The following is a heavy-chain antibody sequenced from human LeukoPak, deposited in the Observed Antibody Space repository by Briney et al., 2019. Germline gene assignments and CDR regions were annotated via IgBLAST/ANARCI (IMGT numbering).Heavy chain of an antibody. J-gene: IGHJ3*02. CDR2: INSAVST. D-gene: IGHD6-13*01. V-gene: IGHV3-23*01. CDR3: AKDWPSEWQQLPDYDAFDI. CDR1: GFTFSTYA. Sequence: AGGSLRLSCAASGFTFSTYAMSWVRQAPGKGLEWVSAINSAVSTYYADSLKGRFTISRDNSKNTLYLQMNSLRADDTAVYYCAKDWPSEWQQLPDYDAFDIWGQGTMVTVSS.